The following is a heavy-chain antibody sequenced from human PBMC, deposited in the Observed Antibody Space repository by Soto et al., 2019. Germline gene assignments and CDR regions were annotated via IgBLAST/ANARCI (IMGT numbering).Heavy chain of an antibody. Sequence: PGGSLRLSCAVSGFTFSSYAMSWVRQAPGKGLEWVSAISGSGGSTYYADSVKGRFTISRDNSKNTLYLQMNSLRAEDTAVYYCAKDPRGAKYYFDYWGQGTLVTVSS. D-gene: IGHD2-15*01. CDR1: GFTFSSYA. CDR2: ISGSGGST. J-gene: IGHJ4*02. V-gene: IGHV3-23*01. CDR3: AKDPRGAKYYFDY.